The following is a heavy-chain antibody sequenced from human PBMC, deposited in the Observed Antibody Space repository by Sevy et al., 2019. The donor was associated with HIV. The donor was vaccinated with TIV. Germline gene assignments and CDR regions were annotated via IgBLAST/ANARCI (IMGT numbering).Heavy chain of an antibody. J-gene: IGHJ4*02. V-gene: IGHV1-18*01. Sequence: ASVKVSCKASGYSFTTYRITWLRQAPGQGLEWMGCISPHNGDTNYVQNLQGRVTMITDTSTSTAYMELRSLRSDDTAVYYCARAYCSGGSCYSLAYWGQGTRVTVSS. CDR1: GYSFTTYR. D-gene: IGHD2-15*01. CDR2: ISPHNGDT. CDR3: ARAYCSGGSCYSLAY.